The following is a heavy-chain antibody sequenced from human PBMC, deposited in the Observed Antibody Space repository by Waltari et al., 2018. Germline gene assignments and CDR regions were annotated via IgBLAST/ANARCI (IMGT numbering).Heavy chain of an antibody. CDR1: GGTFSSYA. V-gene: IGHV1-69*05. CDR3: ARGAGSGSYDAFAI. CDR2: CIPILGTA. D-gene: IGHD3-10*01. J-gene: IGHJ3*02. Sequence: QVQLVQSGAEVKKPGSSVKVSCKASGGTFSSYAISWVRQAPGQGLEWMGGCIPILGTANYAQKFQGRVTITTDEATSTAYMELSSLRSEDTAVYYCARGAGSGSYDAFAIWGQGTMVTVSS.